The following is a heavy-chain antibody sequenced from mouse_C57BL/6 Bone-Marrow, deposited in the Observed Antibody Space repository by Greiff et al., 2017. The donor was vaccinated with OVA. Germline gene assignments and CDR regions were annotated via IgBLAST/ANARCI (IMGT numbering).Heavy chain of an antibody. CDR3: ARRGGYFDY. CDR2: ISGGGGNT. Sequence: EVKVVESGGGLVKPGGSLKLSCAASGFTFSSYTMSWVRKTPEKRLEWVATISGGGGNTYYPDSVKGLFTISRDNAKNTLYLQMSSLRSEDTALYYCARRGGYFDYWGQGTTLTVSS. CDR1: GFTFSSYT. V-gene: IGHV5-9*01. J-gene: IGHJ2*01.